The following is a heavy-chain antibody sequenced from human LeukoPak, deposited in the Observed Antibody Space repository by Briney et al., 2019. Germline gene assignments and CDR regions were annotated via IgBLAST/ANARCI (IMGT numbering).Heavy chain of an antibody. CDR3: TTYTDFWSGYQDAFDI. CDR1: GFTFSNAW. V-gene: IGHV3-15*07. J-gene: IGHJ3*02. D-gene: IGHD3-3*01. Sequence: GGSLRLSCAASGFTFSNAWMNWVRQAPGKGLEWVGRIKSKTDGGTTDYAAPVKGRFTISRDGSKNTLYLQTNSLKTEDTAVYYCTTYTDFWSGYQDAFDIWGQGTMVTVSS. CDR2: IKSKTDGGTT.